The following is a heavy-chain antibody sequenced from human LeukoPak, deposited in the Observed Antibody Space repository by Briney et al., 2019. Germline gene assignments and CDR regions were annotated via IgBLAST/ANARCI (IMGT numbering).Heavy chain of an antibody. V-gene: IGHV3-30-3*01. D-gene: IGHD2-2*01. CDR1: GFTLSSYA. CDR2: VLYDEGDK. Sequence: QPGRSLRLSCAASGFTLSSYAMHWVRQAPGKGLEWVAVVLYDEGDKYYADSVKGRFTISRDNAKNSLYLQMNSLRAEDTAVYYCARDSSPYQLLMSHDYWGQGTLVTVSS. CDR3: ARDSSPYQLLMSHDY. J-gene: IGHJ4*02.